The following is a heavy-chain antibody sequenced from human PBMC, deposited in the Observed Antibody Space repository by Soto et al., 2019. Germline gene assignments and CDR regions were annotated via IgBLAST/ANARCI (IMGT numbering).Heavy chain of an antibody. CDR1: GYTPPQLA. CDR2: FVPENGAT. CDR3: AAVRVMTFAGLVVYRSFDY. V-gene: IGHV1-24*01. D-gene: IGHD3-16*02. Sequence: ASVKVSCKISGYTPPQLAIHWVRQAPGKGLEWMAGFVPENGATIYSQKFQGRVTMTEDTSTYTVYMELGSLRSEDTAVYYCAAVRVMTFAGLVVYRSFDYWGQGTLVTVSS. J-gene: IGHJ4*02.